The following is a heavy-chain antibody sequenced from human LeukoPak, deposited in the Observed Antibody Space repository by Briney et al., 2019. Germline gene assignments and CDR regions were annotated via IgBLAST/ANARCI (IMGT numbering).Heavy chain of an antibody. Sequence: KSSETLSLTCAVYGGSFSGYYWNWIRQPPGKGLEWIGEINYSGSTNYSPSLKSRVTISVDTSKNQFSLKLSSVTAADTAVYYCARRGYSYGYRYWGQGTLVTVSS. D-gene: IGHD5-18*01. V-gene: IGHV4-34*01. CDR1: GGSFSGYY. CDR2: INYSGST. CDR3: ARRGYSYGYRY. J-gene: IGHJ4*02.